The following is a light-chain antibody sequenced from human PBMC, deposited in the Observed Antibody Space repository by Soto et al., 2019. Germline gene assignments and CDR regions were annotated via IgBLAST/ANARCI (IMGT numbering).Light chain of an antibody. CDR3: QQLLSYPIT. J-gene: IGKJ5*01. CDR2: AAS. Sequence: DIQLTQSPSFLSASVVDRVTLTCLASQGINIFLAWFQQKPVKAPNLLISAASTLQSGVPSRFSGSGSGTSFTLTISSLQPEDFATYYCQQLLSYPITFGQGTRLEIK. CDR1: QGINIF. V-gene: IGKV1-9*01.